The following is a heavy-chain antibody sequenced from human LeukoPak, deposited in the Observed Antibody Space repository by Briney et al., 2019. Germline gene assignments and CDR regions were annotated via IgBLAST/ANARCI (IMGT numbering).Heavy chain of an antibody. CDR3: ARDAITMVRGVISP. Sequence: PGGSLRLSCAASGFTFSRYSMNWVRQAPGKGLEWVSSISSSSSYIYYADSVKGRFTISRDNAKNSLYLQMNSLRAEDTAVYYCARDAITMVRGVISPWGQGTLVTVSS. V-gene: IGHV3-21*01. D-gene: IGHD3-10*01. J-gene: IGHJ5*02. CDR2: ISSSSSYI. CDR1: GFTFSRYS.